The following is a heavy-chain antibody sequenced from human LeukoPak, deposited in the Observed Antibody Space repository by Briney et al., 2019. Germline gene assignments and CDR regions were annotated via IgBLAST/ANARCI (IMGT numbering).Heavy chain of an antibody. CDR1: GGSISSYY. V-gene: IGHV4-59*01. CDR2: IYYSGST. Sequence: SETLSLTCTVSGGSISSYYWSWIRQPPGKGLEWIGYIYYSGSTNYNPSLKSRVTMSVDTSKNQFSLKLSSVTAADTAVYYCARASRLGIAALYYMDVWGKGTTVTVSS. CDR3: ARASRLGIAALYYMDV. J-gene: IGHJ6*03. D-gene: IGHD6-6*01.